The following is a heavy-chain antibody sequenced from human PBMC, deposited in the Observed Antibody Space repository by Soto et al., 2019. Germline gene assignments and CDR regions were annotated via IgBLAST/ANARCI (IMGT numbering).Heavy chain of an antibody. D-gene: IGHD5-12*01. CDR1: GYTFIGYY. CDR2: INPNSGGA. Sequence: QVPLVQSGAEVKKPGASVKVSCKASGYTFIGYYVHWVRQAPGQGLEWMGWINPNSGGAKYSQKFQAWVTMTSDTSISTAYMELSRLKSDDTAVYYCARSGGAYDLGDYWGQGTLVTVSS. V-gene: IGHV1-2*04. CDR3: ARSGGAYDLGDY. J-gene: IGHJ4*02.